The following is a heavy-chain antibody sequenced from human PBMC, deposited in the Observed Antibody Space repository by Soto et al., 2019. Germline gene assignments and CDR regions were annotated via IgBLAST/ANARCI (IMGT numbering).Heavy chain of an antibody. D-gene: IGHD6-13*01. Sequence: PSETLSLTCAVSGGSLSSGGYSWSWIRQPPGKGLEWIGYIYHSGSTYYNPSLKSRVTISVDRSKNQFSLKLSSVTAADTAVYYCAALGVAAAGRPFDPWGQGTLVTVSS. CDR2: IYHSGST. J-gene: IGHJ5*02. V-gene: IGHV4-30-2*01. CDR1: GGSLSSGGYS. CDR3: AALGVAAAGRPFDP.